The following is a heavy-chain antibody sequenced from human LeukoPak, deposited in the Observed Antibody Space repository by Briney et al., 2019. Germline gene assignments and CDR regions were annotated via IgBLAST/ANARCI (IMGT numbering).Heavy chain of an antibody. J-gene: IGHJ4*02. D-gene: IGHD1-26*01. V-gene: IGHV3-30-3*01. CDR1: GFTFSSYA. Sequence: GGSLRLSCAASGFTFSSYAMHWVRQAPGEGLEWVAVISYDGSDKYYADSVKGRFTISRDNSKNTLYLQMNSLRAEDTAVYYCARDHLSGSWTSLGYWGQGTLVTVSS. CDR2: ISYDGSDK. CDR3: ARDHLSGSWTSLGY.